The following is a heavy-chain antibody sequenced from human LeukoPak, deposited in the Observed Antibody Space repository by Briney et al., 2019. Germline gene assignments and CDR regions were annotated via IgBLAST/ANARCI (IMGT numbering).Heavy chain of an antibody. CDR1: GFTFSSYS. CDR2: ISSSSSYI. Sequence: PGGSLRLSCAASGFTFSSYSMNWVRQAPGKGLEWVSSISSSSSYIYYADSVKGRFTISRDNAKNSLYLQMNSLRAEDTAVYYCARDGGYGDYLFDYWGQGTLVTVSS. D-gene: IGHD4-17*01. J-gene: IGHJ4*02. CDR3: ARDGGYGDYLFDY. V-gene: IGHV3-21*01.